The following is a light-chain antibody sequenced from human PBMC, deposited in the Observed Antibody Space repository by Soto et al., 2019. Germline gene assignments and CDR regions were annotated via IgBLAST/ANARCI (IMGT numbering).Light chain of an antibody. Sequence: QSALTQPASVSGSPGQSITIYCTGTSSDIGDYNYVSWYQQHPGKAPKLMIYDVSNRPSGVSNRFSGSKSGNTASLTISGLQAEDEADYCCSSYTSSSTHVIFGGGTQLTVL. CDR3: SSYTSSSTHVI. V-gene: IGLV2-14*01. CDR1: SSDIGDYNY. J-gene: IGLJ2*01. CDR2: DVS.